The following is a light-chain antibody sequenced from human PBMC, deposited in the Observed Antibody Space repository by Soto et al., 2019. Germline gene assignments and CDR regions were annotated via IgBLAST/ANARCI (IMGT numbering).Light chain of an antibody. CDR2: DAS. Sequence: DIQMTQSPSTLSASVGDIVTITFRASQSISSWLAWYQQKPGKAPKLLIYDASSLHTGVPSRFSGSGAGTDFTFTINSLLPEDFAIYYCQQTYSTPRTFGQGTKVDI. V-gene: IGKV1-39*01. CDR1: QSISSW. CDR3: QQTYSTPRT. J-gene: IGKJ1*01.